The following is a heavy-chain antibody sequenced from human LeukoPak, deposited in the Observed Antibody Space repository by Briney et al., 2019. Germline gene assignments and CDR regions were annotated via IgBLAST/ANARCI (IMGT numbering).Heavy chain of an antibody. V-gene: IGHV4-61*05. D-gene: IGHD4-11*01. CDR1: GASITSRNYY. J-gene: IGHJ5*02. CDR2: IYYSANT. CDR3: ARGSNSGWFDP. Sequence: PSETLSLTCTLSGASITSRNYYGGWIRKPPGRGLEWIGYIYYSANTDYNPSLKSRVTISLDTSKSQFSLKVSSVTAADTAVYYCARGSNSGWFDPWGQGTLVTVSS.